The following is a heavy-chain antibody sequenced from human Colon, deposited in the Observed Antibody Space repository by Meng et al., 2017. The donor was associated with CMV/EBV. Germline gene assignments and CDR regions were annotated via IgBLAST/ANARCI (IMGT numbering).Heavy chain of an antibody. Sequence: GESLKISCEASGFSVTVHYMTWVRQAPGKGLEWVANINEDGGEIYYVDSLKGRFTISRDNAKNSLYLQMNSLRAEDSAVYYCARITTFGTGLHGMDVWGQGTTVTVSS. CDR1: GFSVTVHY. J-gene: IGHJ6*02. CDR3: ARITTFGTGLHGMDV. V-gene: IGHV3-7*01. CDR2: INEDGGEI. D-gene: IGHD3-3*01.